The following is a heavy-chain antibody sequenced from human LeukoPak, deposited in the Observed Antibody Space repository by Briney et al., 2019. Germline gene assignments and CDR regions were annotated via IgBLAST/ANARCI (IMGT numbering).Heavy chain of an antibody. CDR1: GFTFNKYA. CDR3: AREATRGEGDY. Sequence: PGTSLSLSCAASGFTFNKYAMSWVRQAPEKGLEWVSSVSIGGGSREYADSVKGRFTISRDNSKNTLYLQMNSLRAEDTAVYYCAREATRGEGDYWGQGTLVTVSS. CDR2: VSIGGGSR. D-gene: IGHD5-24*01. J-gene: IGHJ4*02. V-gene: IGHV3-23*01.